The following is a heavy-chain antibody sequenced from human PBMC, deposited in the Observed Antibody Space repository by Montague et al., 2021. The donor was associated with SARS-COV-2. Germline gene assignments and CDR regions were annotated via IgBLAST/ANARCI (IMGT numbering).Heavy chain of an antibody. Sequence: SLRLSCAASGFTFSSYIMGWVRQAPGKGLEWVGRIYTSGDKSYYSDSVKGRFTISKDNSENTLFLQMRSLTAEDTALYYCARWDFGSGTSGFDYWGQGTLVAVSS. CDR2: IYTSGDKS. D-gene: IGHD3-10*01. V-gene: IGHV3-23*01. CDR3: ARWDFGSGTSGFDY. CDR1: GFTFSSYI. J-gene: IGHJ4*02.